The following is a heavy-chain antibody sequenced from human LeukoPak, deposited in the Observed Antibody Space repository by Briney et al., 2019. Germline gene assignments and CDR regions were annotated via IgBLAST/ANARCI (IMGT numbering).Heavy chain of an antibody. Sequence: GGSLRLSCAASGFTFSSYSMNWVRQAPGKGLEWVSSISSSSSYIYYADSVKGRFTISRDNAKNSLYLQMNSLRAEDTAVYYCARGQAIVVVSGGDYFDYWGQGTLVTVSS. J-gene: IGHJ4*02. V-gene: IGHV3-21*01. CDR2: ISSSSSYI. CDR3: ARGQAIVVVSGGDYFDY. CDR1: GFTFSSYS. D-gene: IGHD2-2*01.